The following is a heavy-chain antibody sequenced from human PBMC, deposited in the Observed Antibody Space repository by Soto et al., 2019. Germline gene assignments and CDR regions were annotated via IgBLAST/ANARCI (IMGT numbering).Heavy chain of an antibody. CDR2: IYYSGST. V-gene: IGHV4-31*03. CDR1: GGSISSGGYY. Sequence: SETLSLTCTVSGGSISSGGYYWSWIRQHPGKGLEWIGYIYYSGSTYYNPSLKGRVTISVDTSKNQFSLKLSSVTAADTAVYYCARFFGEYSSSWYWFDPWGQGTLVTVSS. J-gene: IGHJ5*02. D-gene: IGHD6-13*01. CDR3: ARFFGEYSSSWYWFDP.